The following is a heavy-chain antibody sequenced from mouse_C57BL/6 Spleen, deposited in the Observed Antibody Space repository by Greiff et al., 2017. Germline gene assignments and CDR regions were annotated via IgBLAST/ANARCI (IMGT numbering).Heavy chain of an antibody. J-gene: IGHJ1*03. D-gene: IGHD2-13*01. V-gene: IGHV1-50*01. CDR3: AEGADGDYGYFDV. CDR2: LDPSDSYT. CDR1: GYTFTSYW. Sequence: QVQLQQPGAELVKPGASVKLSCKASGYTFTSYWMQWVKQRPGQGLEWIGELDPSDSYTNYNQKFTGKATLTVDPSSSTAYMQLSSLTSEDSAFYYGAEGADGDYGYFDVWGTGTTVTVSS.